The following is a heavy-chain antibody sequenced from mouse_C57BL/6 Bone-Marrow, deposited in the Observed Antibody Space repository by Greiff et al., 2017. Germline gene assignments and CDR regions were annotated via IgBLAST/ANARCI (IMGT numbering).Heavy chain of an antibody. CDR2: INPYNGGT. Sequence: VQLQQSGPVLVKPGASVKMSCKASGYTFTDYYMNWVKQSHGKSLEWIGVINPYNGGTSYNQKFKGKATLTVDKSSSTAYMELNSLTAEDSAVYYCARGGLPDGGFAYWGQGTLVTVSA. CDR3: ARGGLPDGGFAY. D-gene: IGHD3-3*01. J-gene: IGHJ3*01. V-gene: IGHV1-19*01. CDR1: GYTFTDYY.